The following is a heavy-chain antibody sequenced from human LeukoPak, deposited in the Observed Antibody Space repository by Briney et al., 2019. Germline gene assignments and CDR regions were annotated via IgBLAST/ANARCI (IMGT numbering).Heavy chain of an antibody. D-gene: IGHD3-22*01. CDR1: GGSISSSSYY. V-gene: IGHV4-39*01. J-gene: IGHJ4*02. Sequence: PSETLSLTCTVSGGSISSSSYYWGWIRQPPGKGLGWIGSIYYSGSTYYNPSLKSRVTISVDTSKNQFSLKLSSVTAADTAVYYCARTTYYYDSSGYSLFDYWGQGTLVTVSS. CDR2: IYYSGST. CDR3: ARTTYYYDSSGYSLFDY.